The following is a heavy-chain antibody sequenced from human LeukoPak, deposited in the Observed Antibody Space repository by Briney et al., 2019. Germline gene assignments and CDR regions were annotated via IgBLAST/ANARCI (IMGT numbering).Heavy chain of an antibody. Sequence: RPGGSLRLSCAASGFTFSNAWMNWVRQAPGKGLEWVGRIKSKTDGGTTDYAAPVKGRFTISRDDSKNTLYLQMDSLKTEDTAVYYCTTEGNVGFLEWLYGYWGQGTLVTVSS. D-gene: IGHD3-3*01. J-gene: IGHJ4*02. CDR3: TTEGNVGFLEWLYGY. CDR1: GFTFSNAW. CDR2: IKSKTDGGTT. V-gene: IGHV3-15*07.